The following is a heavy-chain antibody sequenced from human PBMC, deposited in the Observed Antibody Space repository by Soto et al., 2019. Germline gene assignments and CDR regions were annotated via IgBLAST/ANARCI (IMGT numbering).Heavy chain of an antibody. D-gene: IGHD5-12*01. CDR1: GFTFTDHS. Sequence: EVQLVESGGGLVQPGGSLRLSCTASGFTFTDHSMYWVRHAPGKGLEWLSYINDISNAIHYADSVKGRFAMSRDNAKKSVFLQMNSLRVEDKGVYYCARDRPTTFSADLWGQGTVVTVSS. CDR2: INDISNAI. V-gene: IGHV3-48*04. CDR3: ARDRPTTFSADL. J-gene: IGHJ3*01.